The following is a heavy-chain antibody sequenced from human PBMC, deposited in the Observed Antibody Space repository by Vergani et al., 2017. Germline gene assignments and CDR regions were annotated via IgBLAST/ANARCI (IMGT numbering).Heavy chain of an antibody. D-gene: IGHD6-13*01. J-gene: IGHJ3*02. CDR1: GFTFDDYA. Sequence: EVQLVESGGGLVQHGRSLRLSCAASGFTFDDYAMHWVRQAPGKGLEWVSGISWNSGSIGYADSVKGRFTISRDNAKNSLYLQMNSLRAEDTALYYCAKDIAAAGAPPIEALDIWGQGTMVTVSS. V-gene: IGHV3-9*01. CDR2: ISWNSGSI. CDR3: AKDIAAAGAPPIEALDI.